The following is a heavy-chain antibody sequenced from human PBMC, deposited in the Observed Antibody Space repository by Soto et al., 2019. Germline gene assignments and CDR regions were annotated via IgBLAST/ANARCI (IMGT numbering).Heavy chain of an antibody. CDR2: LIPIFGTA. CDR1: GGTFTGFA. Sequence: QVKLFQPGLEVTRPGSSVKSSCKAFGGTFTGFAISWVRQAPGKGLDWRGGLIPIFGTANYAQKFQGRVTITADESTSTAYMELSSLRSEDTAVYYCAAYPRGRGYYYGMDVWGQGTTVTVSS. J-gene: IGHJ6*02. V-gene: IGHV1-69*12. CDR3: AAYPRGRGYYYGMDV. D-gene: IGHD1-26*01.